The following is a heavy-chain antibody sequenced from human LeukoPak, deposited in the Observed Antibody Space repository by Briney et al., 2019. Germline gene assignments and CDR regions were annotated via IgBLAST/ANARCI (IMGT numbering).Heavy chain of an antibody. Sequence: ASVKVSCKASGGTFSSYAISWVRQAPGQGLEWMGGIIPIFGTANYAQKFQGRVTITADKSTSTAYMELSSLRSDDTAVYYCARDSNMIVVPIGGIDIWGQGTMVTVSS. CDR3: ARDSNMIVVPIGGIDI. D-gene: IGHD3-22*01. V-gene: IGHV1-69*06. J-gene: IGHJ3*02. CDR2: IIPIFGTA. CDR1: GGTFSSYA.